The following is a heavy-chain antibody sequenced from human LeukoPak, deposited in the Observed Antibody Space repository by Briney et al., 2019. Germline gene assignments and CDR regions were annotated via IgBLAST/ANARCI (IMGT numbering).Heavy chain of an antibody. D-gene: IGHD5-24*01. V-gene: IGHV3-66*01. J-gene: IGHJ3*02. CDR3: ARALLKEEMATKFDAFDI. Sequence: GGSLRLSCAASGFTVSSNYMSWVRQAPGKGLEWVSVIYSGGSTYYADSVKGRFTISRDNSKNTLYLQLNSLRAEDTAVYYCARALLKEEMATKFDAFDIWGQGTMVTVSS. CDR1: GFTVSSNY. CDR2: IYSGGST.